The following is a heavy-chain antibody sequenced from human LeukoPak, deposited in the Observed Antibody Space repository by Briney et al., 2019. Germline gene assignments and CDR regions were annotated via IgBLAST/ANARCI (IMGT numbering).Heavy chain of an antibody. CDR2: IKQDGSEK. D-gene: IGHD3-10*01. Sequence: GGSLRLSCAASGFTFSIYWMSWVRQAPGKGLEWVANIKQDGSEKYYVDSVKGRFTVSRDNAKNSLYLQMNSLRAEDTAVYYCAKLELRVRGVIDAFDIWGQGTMVTVSS. V-gene: IGHV3-7*03. J-gene: IGHJ3*02. CDR3: AKLELRVRGVIDAFDI. CDR1: GFTFSIYW.